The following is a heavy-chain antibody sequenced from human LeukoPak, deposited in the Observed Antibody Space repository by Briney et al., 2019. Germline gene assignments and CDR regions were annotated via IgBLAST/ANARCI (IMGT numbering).Heavy chain of an antibody. V-gene: IGHV3-74*01. CDR3: ARVAYPKYYYYYMDV. Sequence: PGGSLRLSCAASGFTFISYWMHWVRQAPGKGLVWVSRINSDGSSTSYADSVKGRFTISRDNAKNTLYLQMNSLRAEDTAVYYCARVAYPKYYYYYMDVWGKGTTVTVSS. J-gene: IGHJ6*03. CDR2: INSDGSST. CDR1: GFTFISYW.